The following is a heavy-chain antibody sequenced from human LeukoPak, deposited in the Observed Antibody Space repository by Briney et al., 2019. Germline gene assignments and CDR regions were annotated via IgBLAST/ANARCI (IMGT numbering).Heavy chain of an antibody. Sequence: ASVKVSCKASGGTFSSYAINWVRQAPGQGLEWMGGITPMFGTANYAQKFQGRVTITADESTSTAYMELSSLRSEDTAIYYCASPVKYYDTWSGYPPFDYWGQGTLVTVSS. CDR1: GGTFSSYA. D-gene: IGHD3-3*01. V-gene: IGHV1-69*13. J-gene: IGHJ4*02. CDR2: ITPMFGTA. CDR3: ASPVKYYDTWSGYPPFDY.